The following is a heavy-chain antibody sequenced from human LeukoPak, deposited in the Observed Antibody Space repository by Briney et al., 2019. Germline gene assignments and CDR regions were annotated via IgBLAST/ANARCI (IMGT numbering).Heavy chain of an antibody. J-gene: IGHJ5*02. D-gene: IGHD3-9*01. V-gene: IGHV4-34*01. CDR2: INHSGST. CDR1: GGSFSGYY. Sequence: PSETLSLTCAVYGGSFSGYYWSWIRQPPGKGLEWIGEINHSGSTNYNPSLKSRVTISVDTSKNQFSLKLSPVTAADTAVYYCARVVYDILTGYDNWFDPWGQGTLVTVSS. CDR3: ARVVYDILTGYDNWFDP.